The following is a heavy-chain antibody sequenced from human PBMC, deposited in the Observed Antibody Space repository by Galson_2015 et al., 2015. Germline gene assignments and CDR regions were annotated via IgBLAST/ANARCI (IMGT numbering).Heavy chain of an antibody. Sequence: SLRLSCAASGFTFSSYSMHWVRQAPGKGPEWVAVISADGTNKYYADSVKGRFTIARDNSKATLSLQMHSLKPGDTAIYYCVRDESRGQGILVTVSS. J-gene: IGHJ4*02. CDR2: ISADGTNK. CDR1: GFTFSSYS. V-gene: IGHV3-30-3*01. CDR3: VRDES.